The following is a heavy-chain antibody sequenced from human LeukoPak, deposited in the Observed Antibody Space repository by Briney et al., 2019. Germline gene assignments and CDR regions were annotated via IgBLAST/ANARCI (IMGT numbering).Heavy chain of an antibody. J-gene: IGHJ4*02. CDR2: IKQDGSEK. D-gene: IGHD2-2*01. CDR1: GFTCSSYW. V-gene: IGHV3-7*01. CDR3: ARDSIFMAEGY. Sequence: GGSLRLYCAASGFTCSSYWMSWVRQAPGKGREWVANIKQDGSEKYYVDSVKGRFTISRDNAKNSLYLQMNSLRAEDTAVYYCARDSIFMAEGYWGQGTLVTVSS.